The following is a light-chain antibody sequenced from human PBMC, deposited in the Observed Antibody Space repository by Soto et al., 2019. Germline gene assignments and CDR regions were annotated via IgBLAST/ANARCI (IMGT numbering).Light chain of an antibody. CDR2: KAS. CDR1: QSISSW. CDR3: QQYNSFPWT. J-gene: IGKJ1*01. Sequence: DIQMTQSPSTLSASVGDRVTITCRASQSISSWLVWYQQRPGKAPKLLIYKASSLESGVPSRFSGSGSGTEFTLTISSLQRDDFATYYCQQYNSFPWTFGQGTKVEIK. V-gene: IGKV1-5*03.